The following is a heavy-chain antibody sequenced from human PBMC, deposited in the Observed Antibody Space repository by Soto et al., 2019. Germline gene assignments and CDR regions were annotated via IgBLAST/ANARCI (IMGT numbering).Heavy chain of an antibody. V-gene: IGHV3-33*01. J-gene: IGHJ4*02. CDR3: GRDGALGDTAVVDS. CDR2: IWYDGSNK. D-gene: IGHD5-18*01. CDR1: GFTFSPYG. Sequence: ESVGGVVQPGKSLRLSCAASGFTFSPYGMHWVRQAPGKGLEWVAVIWYDGSNKYHGDSLKGRFTISRDNSKNTLYLQINNLRAEDTAVYYCGRDGALGDTAVVDSWGQGTLVTVSS.